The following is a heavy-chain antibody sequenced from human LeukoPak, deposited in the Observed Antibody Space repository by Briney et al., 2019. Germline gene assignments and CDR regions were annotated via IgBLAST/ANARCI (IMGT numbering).Heavy chain of an antibody. Sequence: GGSLKLSCAASGFNFSGSAMHWVRQASGKGLEWVGRIRSKANSYATEYAASVKGRVTISRDDSKNTVYLQMNSLKTEDTAVFYCTRLGYTSGEDYWGQGTLVTVSS. CDR2: IRSKANSYAT. V-gene: IGHV3-73*01. CDR1: GFNFSGSA. D-gene: IGHD6-19*01. CDR3: TRLGYTSGEDY. J-gene: IGHJ4*02.